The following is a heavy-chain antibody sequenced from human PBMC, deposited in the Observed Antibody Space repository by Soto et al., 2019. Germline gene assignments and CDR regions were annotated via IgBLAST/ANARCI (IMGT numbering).Heavy chain of an antibody. CDR2: INPNGGIT. D-gene: IGHD5-18*01. CDR3: ATSVNSAMAFDY. Sequence: GASVKVSCKASGYTFTHYYIHWVRQAPGQGLEWMGIINPNGGITTYAQKFRAGFSMTRDTSTSTVYLELSSLRSEDSAVYYCATSVNSAMAFDYWGQGTLVT. V-gene: IGHV1-46*01. CDR1: GYTFTHYY. J-gene: IGHJ4*02.